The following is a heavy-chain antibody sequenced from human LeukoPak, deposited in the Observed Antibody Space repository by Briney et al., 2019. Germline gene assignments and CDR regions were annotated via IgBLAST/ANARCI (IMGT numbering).Heavy chain of an antibody. Sequence: ASVKVSCKASGYTFNNYAISWVRQAPGQGLEWMGWISAYNGNTNYAQNFQGRVTMTTDTSTSTAYMELSRLRSDDTAVYYCARSSGGYQLHNAFDIWGQGTMVTVSS. D-gene: IGHD2-2*01. CDR2: ISAYNGNT. CDR1: GYTFNNYA. CDR3: ARSSGGYQLHNAFDI. J-gene: IGHJ3*02. V-gene: IGHV1-18*01.